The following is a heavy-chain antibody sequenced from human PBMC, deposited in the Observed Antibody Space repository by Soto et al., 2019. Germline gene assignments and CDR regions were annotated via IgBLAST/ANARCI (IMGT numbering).Heavy chain of an antibody. D-gene: IGHD3-3*01. CDR1: GGSISSYY. CDR2: IYYSGST. V-gene: IGHV4-59*01. CDR3: SXXLVXXFGVVIIGGIGAFDI. Sequence: ETLSLTCTVSGGSISSYYWSWIRQPPGKGLEWIGYIYYSGSTNYNPSLKSRVTISVDTSKNQFSLKLGSLTAAVPAVYYCSXXLVXXFGVVIIGGIGAFDIWGQGTMVTVSS. J-gene: IGHJ3*02.